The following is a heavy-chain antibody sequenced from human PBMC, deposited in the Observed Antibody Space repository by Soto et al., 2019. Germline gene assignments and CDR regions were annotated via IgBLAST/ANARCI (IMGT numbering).Heavy chain of an antibody. CDR3: AKEWVYDSSGWSFDY. V-gene: IGHV4-31*03. CDR1: GGSIGSGGYY. J-gene: IGHJ4*02. D-gene: IGHD3-22*01. Sequence: PSVTLSLTXTVAGGSIGSGGYYWSWIRQHPGKGLEWIGYIYYSGSTYYNPSLKSRVTISVDTSKNQFSLKLSSVTAEDTAVYYCAKEWVYDSSGWSFDYWGQGTLVTVSS. CDR2: IYYSGST.